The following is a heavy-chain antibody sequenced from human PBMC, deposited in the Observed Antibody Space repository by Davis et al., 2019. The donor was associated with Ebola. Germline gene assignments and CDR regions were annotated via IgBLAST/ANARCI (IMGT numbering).Heavy chain of an antibody. CDR3: ARDRGIAARPSYYYYGMDV. J-gene: IGHJ6*02. CDR2: IYYSGRT. Sequence: MPSETLSLTCTVSGGSISSYYWSWIRQPPGKGLEWIGYIYYSGRTNYNPSLKSRVTISVDTSKNQFSLKLSSVTAADTAVYYCARDRGIAARPSYYYYGMDVWGQGTTVTVSS. V-gene: IGHV4-59*01. CDR1: GGSISSYY. D-gene: IGHD6-6*01.